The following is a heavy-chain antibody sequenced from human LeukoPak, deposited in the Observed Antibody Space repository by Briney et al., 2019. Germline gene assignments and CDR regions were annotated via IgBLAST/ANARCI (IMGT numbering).Heavy chain of an antibody. CDR1: GFALSASG. CDR2: IRYDGSNK. CDR3: AKGYRNHLLILLDS. D-gene: IGHD3-16*01. J-gene: IGHJ5*01. Sequence: GGSLRLSCAASGFALSASGMHWVRQAPGKGLDWVAFIRYDGSNKYYADSVKGRLTITRDNSKNTLYLQMNSLRAADTAVYYCAKGYRNHLLILLDSWGQGTLVTVSS. V-gene: IGHV3-30*02.